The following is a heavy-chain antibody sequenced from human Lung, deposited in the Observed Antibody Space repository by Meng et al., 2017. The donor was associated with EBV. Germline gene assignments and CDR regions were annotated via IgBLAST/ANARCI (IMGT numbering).Heavy chain of an antibody. CDR3: ASFPPPGKQWLVTDY. CDR2: IYHSGST. J-gene: IGHJ4*02. CDR1: GGAISSSNW. V-gene: IGHV4-4*03. Sequence: LRTPHPRVVTPPGTLSRTCAVPGGAISSSNWWSWVRQPPGKGLEWIGEIYHSGSTNYNPSLKSRVTISVDKSKNQFSLKLSSVTAADTAVYYCASFPPPGKQWLVTDYWGQGTLVTVSS. D-gene: IGHD6-19*01.